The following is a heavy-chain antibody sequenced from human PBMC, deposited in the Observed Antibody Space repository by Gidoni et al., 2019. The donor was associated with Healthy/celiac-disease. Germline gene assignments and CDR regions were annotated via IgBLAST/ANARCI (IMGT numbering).Heavy chain of an antibody. D-gene: IGHD5-18*01. V-gene: IGHV3-21*01. J-gene: IGHJ4*02. CDR1: GFTFSSYS. CDR3: AREGGYSYGHYFDY. CDR2: ISSSSSYI. Sequence: EVQRVESGGGLVKPGGSLRLSGAASGFTFSSYSMNWVRQAPGKGLEWVSSISSSSSYIYYADSVKGRFTISRDNAKNSLYLQMNSLRAEDTAVYYCAREGGYSYGHYFDYWGQGTLVTVSS.